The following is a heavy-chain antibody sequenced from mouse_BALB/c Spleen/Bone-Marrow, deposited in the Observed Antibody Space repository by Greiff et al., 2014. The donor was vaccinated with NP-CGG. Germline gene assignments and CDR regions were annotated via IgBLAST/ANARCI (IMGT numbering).Heavy chain of an antibody. Sequence: EVKLMESGGGLLQPGGSLKLSCAASGFTFSSYTMSWVRQTPEKRLEWVAYISNGGGSTYYPDTVKGRFTISRDNAKNTLYLQMSSLKSEDTAMYYCARHGGSRGYYFDYWGQGTTLTVSS. D-gene: IGHD1-1*01. J-gene: IGHJ2*01. CDR1: GFTFSSYT. V-gene: IGHV5-12-2*01. CDR2: ISNGGGST. CDR3: ARHGGSRGYYFDY.